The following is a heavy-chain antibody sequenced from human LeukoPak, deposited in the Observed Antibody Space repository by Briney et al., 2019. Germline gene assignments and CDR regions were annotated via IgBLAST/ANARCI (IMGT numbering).Heavy chain of an antibody. CDR3: ARGYGSGSPTNFDY. Sequence: GGSLRPSCAASGFTVSSNYMSWVRQAPGKGLEWVSVIYGDGTTYYADSVKGRFTISRDNSKNTLYLQMNSLRAEDTAVYYCARGYGSGSPTNFDYWGQGTLVTVSS. CDR1: GFTVSSNY. CDR2: IYGDGTT. D-gene: IGHD3-10*01. V-gene: IGHV3-66*01. J-gene: IGHJ4*02.